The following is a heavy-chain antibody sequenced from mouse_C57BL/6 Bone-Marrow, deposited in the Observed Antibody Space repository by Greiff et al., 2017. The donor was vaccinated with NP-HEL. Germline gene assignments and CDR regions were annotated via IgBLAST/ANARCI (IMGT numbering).Heavy chain of an antibody. CDR3: AKVGIDGKKGYFDV. Sequence: QVQLQQSGPGLVQPSQSLSITCTVSGFSLTSYGVHWVRQSPGKGLEWLGVIWRGGSTDYNAAFMSRLSITKDNSKSQVFFKMNSLQADYTAIYYCAKVGIDGKKGYFDVWGTGTTVTVSS. CDR1: GFSLTSYG. D-gene: IGHD2-1*01. J-gene: IGHJ1*03. V-gene: IGHV2-5*01. CDR2: IWRGGST.